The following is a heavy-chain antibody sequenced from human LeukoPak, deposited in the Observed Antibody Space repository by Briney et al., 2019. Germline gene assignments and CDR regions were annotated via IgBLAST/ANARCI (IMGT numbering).Heavy chain of an antibody. CDR1: GGSISNYY. V-gene: IGHV4-59*08. J-gene: IGHJ3*02. Sequence: SETLSLTWTVSGGSISNYYWSWIRQPPGKGLEWIGYIHYSGSTNYNPSLKSRVTISVETSKNQFSLKLNSVTAADTAVYYCARGGGIVAVPAAKNPFEIWGQGTMVTVSS. CDR3: ARGGGIVAVPAAKNPFEI. D-gene: IGHD2-2*01. CDR2: IHYSGST.